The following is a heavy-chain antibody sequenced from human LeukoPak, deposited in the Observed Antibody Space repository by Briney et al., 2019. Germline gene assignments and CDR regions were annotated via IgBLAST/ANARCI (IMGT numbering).Heavy chain of an antibody. CDR3: ARKRGYSGYDLDY. D-gene: IGHD5-12*01. V-gene: IGHV1-2*02. J-gene: IGHJ4*02. Sequence: ASVKVSCKASGYTFTGYYMHWVRQAPGQGLEWMGWINPNSGGTNYAQKFQGRVTMTRDTSISTAYMELSRLRSDDTAVYYCARKRGYSGYDLDYWGQGTLVTVSS. CDR1: GYTFTGYY. CDR2: INPNSGGT.